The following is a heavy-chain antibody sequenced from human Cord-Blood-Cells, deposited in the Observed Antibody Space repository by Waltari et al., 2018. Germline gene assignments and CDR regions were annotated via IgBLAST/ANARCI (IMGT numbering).Heavy chain of an antibody. CDR2: ISSSSSTI. CDR1: GFTFSSYS. D-gene: IGHD6-6*01. J-gene: IGHJ6*02. CDR3: ARDEYSSSLFYYYGMDV. V-gene: IGHV3-48*01. Sequence: EVQLVEFGGGLVQPGGSLRLSCAASGFTFSSYSMNWVRQAPGKGLEWVSYISSSSSTIYYADSVKGRFTISRDNAKNSLYLQMNSLRAEDTAVYYCARDEYSSSLFYYYGMDVWGQGTTVTVSS.